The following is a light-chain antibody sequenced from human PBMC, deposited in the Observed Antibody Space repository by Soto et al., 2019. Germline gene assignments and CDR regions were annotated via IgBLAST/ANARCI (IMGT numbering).Light chain of an antibody. CDR2: GAS. Sequence: EIVMTQSPATLSVSPGERATLSCRASQSVSSNLAWYQQKPGQAPRLLIYGASTTATGIPARFSGSGSGTAFILTISSLQSEDFAVYYCQQYNNWPPWTFGQGTKVEIK. CDR1: QSVSSN. J-gene: IGKJ1*01. V-gene: IGKV3-15*01. CDR3: QQYNNWPPWT.